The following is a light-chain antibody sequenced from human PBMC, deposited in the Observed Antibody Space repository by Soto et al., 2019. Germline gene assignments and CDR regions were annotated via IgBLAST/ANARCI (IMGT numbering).Light chain of an antibody. CDR2: DAS. J-gene: IGKJ4*01. CDR3: QQRGA. V-gene: IGKV3-11*01. Sequence: EIVLTQSPANLSLSPGERANLSCRASQTVNIYFAWYQQKPGQAPRLLIYDASIRATGVPARFSGSGSGTDFTLTISSLEPEDFAVYYCQQRGAFGGGTKVEIK. CDR1: QTVNIY.